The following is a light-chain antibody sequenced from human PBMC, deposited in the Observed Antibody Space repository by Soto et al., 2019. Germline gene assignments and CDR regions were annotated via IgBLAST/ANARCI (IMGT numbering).Light chain of an antibody. CDR3: QQYNNWPPDRT. CDR1: QSVSSN. J-gene: IGKJ1*01. CDR2: GAS. V-gene: IGKV3-15*01. Sequence: EIVMTQSPATLSVSPGERATLSCRASQSVSSNLAWYQQKHGQAPGLLIYGASTRATGIPARFSGSGSGTEFTLTISSLQSEDFAIYFCQQYNNWPPDRTFGQGTKVEIK.